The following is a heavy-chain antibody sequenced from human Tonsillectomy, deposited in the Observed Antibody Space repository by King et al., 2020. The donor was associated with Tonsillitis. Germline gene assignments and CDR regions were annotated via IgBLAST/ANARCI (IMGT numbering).Heavy chain of an antibody. D-gene: IGHD2/OR15-2a*01. V-gene: IGHV3-30*18. J-gene: IGHJ4*02. CDR1: GFTFSSYG. CDR3: AKIPSGEYDSHY. Sequence: VQLVESGGGVVQPGRSLRLSCAASGFTFSSYGMHWVRQAPGKGLEWVAVISYDGSNKYYADSVKGRFTISRDNSKNTLYLQMNSLRAEDTAVYYCAKIPSGEYDSHYWGQGTLVTVSS. CDR2: ISYDGSNK.